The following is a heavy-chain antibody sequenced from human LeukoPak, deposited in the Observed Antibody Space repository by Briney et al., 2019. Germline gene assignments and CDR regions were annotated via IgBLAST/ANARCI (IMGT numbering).Heavy chain of an antibody. CDR1: GVSMSLFH. CDR2: IFYNEDA. D-gene: IGHD4-17*01. CDR3: AKGETVTTPPFDH. Sequence: SETLSLTCAVSGVSMSLFHWNWFRQPPGKGLEWVGSIFYNEDANYNPSVKSRVTMSVDMSKRQLSLRLTYVTAADTAVYYCAKGETVTTPPFDHWGQGILVTVSS. J-gene: IGHJ4*02. V-gene: IGHV4-59*03.